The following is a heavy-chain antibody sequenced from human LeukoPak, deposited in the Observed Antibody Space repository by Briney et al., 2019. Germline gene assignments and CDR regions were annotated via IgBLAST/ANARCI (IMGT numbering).Heavy chain of an antibody. D-gene: IGHD1-1*01. Sequence: PGGSLRLSCAASGFTFSSYWMTWVRQAPGKGLEWVANIKQDGSEKYYVDSVKGRFTISKDNAKNSLYLQMNSLRAEDTAVYYCVRDFSLTRLERPFDYWGQGTLVTVSS. J-gene: IGHJ4*02. CDR2: IKQDGSEK. CDR1: GFTFSSYW. CDR3: VRDFSLTRLERPFDY. V-gene: IGHV3-7*01.